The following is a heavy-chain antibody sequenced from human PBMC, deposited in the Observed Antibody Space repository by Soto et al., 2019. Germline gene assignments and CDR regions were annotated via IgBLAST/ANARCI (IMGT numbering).Heavy chain of an antibody. CDR2: IYYSGST. J-gene: IGHJ4*02. CDR3: AGLSPYYYGSGSYYNGDDY. D-gene: IGHD3-10*01. Sequence: SETLSLTCTVSGGTSISYYWSWIRQPPGKGLEWIGYIYYSGSTNYNPSLKSRVTISVDTSKNQFSLELSSVTAADTAVYYCAGLSPYYYGSGSYYNGDDYWGQGTLVTVSS. CDR1: GGTSISYY. V-gene: IGHV4-59*01.